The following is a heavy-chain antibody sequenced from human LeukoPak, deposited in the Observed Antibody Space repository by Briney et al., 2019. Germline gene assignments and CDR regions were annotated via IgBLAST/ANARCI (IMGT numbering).Heavy chain of an antibody. CDR3: ASLYDSSGRPFDY. Sequence: PGGSLRLSCAASGFTFNTYWMSWVRQSPGKGLEWVANIKSDGGEKHYVDSVKGRFTISRDNAKNSMYLQMNSLRAEDTAVYYCASLYDSSGRPFDYWGQGTLVTVSS. J-gene: IGHJ4*02. D-gene: IGHD3-22*01. CDR1: GFTFNTYW. V-gene: IGHV3-7*01. CDR2: IKSDGGEK.